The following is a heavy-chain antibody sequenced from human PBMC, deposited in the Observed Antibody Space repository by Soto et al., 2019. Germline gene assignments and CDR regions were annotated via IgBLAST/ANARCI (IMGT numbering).Heavy chain of an antibody. Sequence: PSETLSLTCAVSGGSISSSNWWSWVRQPPGKGLEWIGEIYHSGSTNYNPSLKSRVTISVDKSKNQFSLKLSSVTAADTAVYYCARGDYYDSSGYYYNDIWGQGTMVTVSS. D-gene: IGHD3-22*01. J-gene: IGHJ3*02. CDR1: GGSISSSNW. CDR2: IYHSGST. V-gene: IGHV4-4*02. CDR3: ARGDYYDSSGYYYNDI.